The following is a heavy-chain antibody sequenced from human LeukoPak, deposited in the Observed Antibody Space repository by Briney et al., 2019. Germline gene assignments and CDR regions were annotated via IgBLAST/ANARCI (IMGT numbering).Heavy chain of an antibody. D-gene: IGHD6-13*01. CDR3: TTVGSSWGFDY. J-gene: IGHJ4*02. CDR1: GFTFSKAW. CDR2: IKSRADGGTT. Sequence: GRSLRLSCAASGFTFSKAWMTWVRQFAGKGLGWVGRIKSRADGGTTDYPAPVKGRFTISRDDEKNTVYLEINSLTTEDSAVYYCTTVGSSWGFDYWGQGTLVTVSS. V-gene: IGHV3-15*01.